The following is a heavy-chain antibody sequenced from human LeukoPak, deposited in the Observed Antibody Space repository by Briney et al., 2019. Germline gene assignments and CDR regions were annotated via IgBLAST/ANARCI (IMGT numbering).Heavy chain of an antibody. CDR2: ISAYNGST. CDR1: GYTFTSYG. Sequence: ASVKVSCKASGYTFTSYGISWVRQAPGQGLEWMGWISAYNGSTNYAQKLQGRVTMTTDTSPSAAYMELRSLRSDDTAVYYCWRDGGSCFLDYWGQGTLVTVSS. D-gene: IGHD2-15*01. V-gene: IGHV1-18*01. CDR3: WRDGGSCFLDY. J-gene: IGHJ4*02.